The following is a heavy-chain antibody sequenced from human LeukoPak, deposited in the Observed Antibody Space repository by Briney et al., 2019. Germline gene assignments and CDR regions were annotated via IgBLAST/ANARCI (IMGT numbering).Heavy chain of an antibody. CDR2: IYYSGST. CDR3: ARGTWQVQSYYFYY. Sequence: SETLTLTCTVSGGSICSYYWIWIRQPPGKGLEWIGYIYYSGSTNYNPSLKSRVTISVDTSKNQFSLKLSSVTAADTAVYYCARGTWQVQSYYFYYLGQGTLVTVSS. V-gene: IGHV4-59*01. D-gene: IGHD6-19*01. J-gene: IGHJ4*02. CDR1: GGSICSYY.